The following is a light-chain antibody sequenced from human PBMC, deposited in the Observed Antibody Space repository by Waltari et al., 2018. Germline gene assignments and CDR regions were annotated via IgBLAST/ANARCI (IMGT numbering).Light chain of an antibody. Sequence: DIQMTQSPSSVSASVGDTVTITCRASQSLSTWLAWHQQKPGKAPKLLIYAASSLQSEVPSRFSGSGSGTDFTLTISSLQPEDFATYFCQQADSFPITFGQGTRVEI. CDR3: QQADSFPIT. CDR2: AAS. CDR1: QSLSTW. V-gene: IGKV1D-12*01. J-gene: IGKJ5*01.